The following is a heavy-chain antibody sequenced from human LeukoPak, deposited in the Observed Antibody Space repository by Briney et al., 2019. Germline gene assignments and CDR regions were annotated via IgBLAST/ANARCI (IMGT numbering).Heavy chain of an antibody. CDR1: GFTFSSYS. CDR2: ISSSSSYI. J-gene: IGHJ4*02. V-gene: IGHV3-21*01. Sequence: GGSLRLSCAASGFTFSSYSMNWVRQAPGKGLEWVSSISSSSSYIYYADSVKGRFTISRDNPKNSLYLQMNGLRAEDTAVYFCVSLGYSSSSVRYWGQGTLVTVSS. D-gene: IGHD6-6*01. CDR3: VSLGYSSSSVRY.